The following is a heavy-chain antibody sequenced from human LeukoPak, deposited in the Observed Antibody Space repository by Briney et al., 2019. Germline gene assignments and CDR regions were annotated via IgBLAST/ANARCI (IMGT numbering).Heavy chain of an antibody. Sequence: SETLPLTCTVSGGSISSYNWSWIRQPPGKGLEWIGYIYYSGSTNYNPSLKSRVTISVDMSRKHFFLDLSSVTAADTAVYYCARAVHYSGTSDQYTGGWYYFDFWGQGTLVTVSS. D-gene: IGHD3-10*01. CDR3: ARAVHYSGTSDQYTGGWYYFDF. J-gene: IGHJ4*02. CDR2: IYYSGST. CDR1: GGSISSYN. V-gene: IGHV4-59*01.